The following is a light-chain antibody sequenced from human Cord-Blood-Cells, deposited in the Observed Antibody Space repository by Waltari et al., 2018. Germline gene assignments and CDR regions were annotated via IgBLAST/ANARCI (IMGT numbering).Light chain of an antibody. J-gene: IGKJ4*01. CDR1: QSVLYSSNNKNY. CDR2: WAS. CDR3: HQYYSTQLT. V-gene: IGKV4-1*01. Sequence: DIVMTQSPDSLAVSLGERATINCKSSQSVLYSSNNKNYLAWYQHKPGQPPKLLIYWASTRESGVPDRFSGSGSGTDFTLTISSLQAEDVAVYYCHQYYSTQLTFGGGTKVEIK.